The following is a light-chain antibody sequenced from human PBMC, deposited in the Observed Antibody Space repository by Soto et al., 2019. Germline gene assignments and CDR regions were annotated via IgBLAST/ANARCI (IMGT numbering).Light chain of an antibody. V-gene: IGKV3-15*01. CDR1: QSVDSN. Sequence: EIVMTQYPGTLSLSPGETATLSCRASQSVDSNYLAWYQQKPGQAPRLLVYGISTRATDIPARFSGSGSGTEFTLTLSSLQYEDFVIYYCQQHSKWPITFGQGTRLAIK. CDR3: QQHSKWPIT. CDR2: GIS. J-gene: IGKJ5*01.